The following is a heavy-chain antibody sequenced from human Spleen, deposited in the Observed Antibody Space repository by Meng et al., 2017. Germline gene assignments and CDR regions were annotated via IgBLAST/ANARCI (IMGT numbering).Heavy chain of an antibody. Sequence: ASVKVSCKPSGYNFPDYYIHWVRRAPGQGLEWMGRINPKSGDTHYAQKFQARVTMTGDTSISTAYMELSGLRFDDTAMYYCARDEDISAAGNLFGDYWGQGTLVTVSS. CDR1: GYNFPDYY. CDR2: INPKSGDT. CDR3: ARDEDISAAGNLFGDY. D-gene: IGHD6-25*01. J-gene: IGHJ4*02. V-gene: IGHV1-2*06.